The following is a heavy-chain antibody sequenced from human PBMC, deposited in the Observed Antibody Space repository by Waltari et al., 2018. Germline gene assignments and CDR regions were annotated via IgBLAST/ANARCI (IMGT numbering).Heavy chain of an antibody. J-gene: IGHJ4*02. CDR2: INQNGDT. CDR3: ARVTTVRLFDY. D-gene: IGHD4-17*01. Sequence: QVQLQQWGAGLVKPSEPLSLTCACPGGSFIDYYWTWIRPSPGKGLEWIGEINQNGDTNYNPSLKSRVTFSVDTSKSQISLRLNSVTAADTALYFCARVTTVRLFDYWGQGTQVTVSS. CDR1: GGSFIDYY. V-gene: IGHV4-34*01.